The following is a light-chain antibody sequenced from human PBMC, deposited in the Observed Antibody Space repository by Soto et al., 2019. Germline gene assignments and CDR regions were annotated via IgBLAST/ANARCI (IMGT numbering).Light chain of an antibody. V-gene: IGKV1-5*03. CDR2: KAS. CDR3: QHSNSYSEA. CDR1: QSISNS. J-gene: IGKJ1*01. Sequence: DIQMTQSPSTRSASVGDRVTMTCLASQSISNSLAWYQQQPGKAPKLLIYKASTLKSGVPARFSGSGSGTEFTLTISSLQPDDFATYYCQHSNSYSEAFGQGTKVDI.